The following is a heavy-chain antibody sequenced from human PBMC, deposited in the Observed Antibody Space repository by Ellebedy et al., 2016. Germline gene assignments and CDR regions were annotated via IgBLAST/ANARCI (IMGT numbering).Heavy chain of an antibody. CDR2: MNPNSGNT. CDR1: GYTFTSYD. Sequence: ASVQVSCXASGYTFTSYDINWVRQATGQGLEWMGWMNPNSGNTGYAQKFQGRVTMTRNTSISTAYMELSSLRSEDTAVYYCAREARIAVAPLGYWGQGTLVTVSS. CDR3: AREARIAVAPLGY. J-gene: IGHJ4*02. V-gene: IGHV1-8*01. D-gene: IGHD6-19*01.